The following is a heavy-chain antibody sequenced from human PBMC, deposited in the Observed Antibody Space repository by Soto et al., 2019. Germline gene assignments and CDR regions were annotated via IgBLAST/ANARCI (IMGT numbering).Heavy chain of an antibody. V-gene: IGHV3-30*18. J-gene: IGHJ5*02. CDR3: EKSQSSGSINNWFDP. Sequence: GGALRLSCAASGFSFSTYGMHWVRQAPGKGLEWVAFISNDGSNKYYADSVKGRFTISRDNSKNTLYLQMSSLRAEDTAVYYCEKSQSSGSINNWFDPWGQGTLVNVSS. CDR1: GFSFSTYG. CDR2: ISNDGSNK.